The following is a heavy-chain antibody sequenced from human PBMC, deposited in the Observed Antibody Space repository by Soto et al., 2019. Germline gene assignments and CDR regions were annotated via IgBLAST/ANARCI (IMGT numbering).Heavy chain of an antibody. CDR3: ARDVLHYDILTGYYVAWFDP. CDR1: GFTFSSYS. D-gene: IGHD3-9*01. J-gene: IGHJ5*02. V-gene: IGHV3-21*01. Sequence: GGSLRLSCAASGFTFSSYSMNWVRQAPGKGLEWVSSISSSSSYIYYADSVKGQFTISRDNAKNSLYLQMNSLRAEDTAVYYCARDVLHYDILTGYYVAWFDPWGQGTLVTVSS. CDR2: ISSSSSYI.